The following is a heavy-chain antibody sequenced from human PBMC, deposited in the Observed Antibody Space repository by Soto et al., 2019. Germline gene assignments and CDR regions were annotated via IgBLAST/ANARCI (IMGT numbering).Heavy chain of an antibody. J-gene: IGHJ4*02. D-gene: IGHD3-3*01. CDR1: GGSFSVSY. V-gene: IGHV4-34*01. Sequence: SETLSLTSAVYGGSFSVSYWGWIRHPPGKGLEWIGEINHSGSTNYNPSLKSRVTISVDTSKNQFSLKLSSVTAADTAVYYCARVGAIFGVVIFDYWGQGTLVTVSS. CDR2: INHSGST. CDR3: ARVGAIFGVVIFDY.